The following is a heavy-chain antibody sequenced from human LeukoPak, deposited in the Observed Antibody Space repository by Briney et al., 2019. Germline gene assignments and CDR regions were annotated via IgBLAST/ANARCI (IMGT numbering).Heavy chain of an antibody. CDR2: INHRGST. J-gene: IGHJ4*02. Sequence: SETLSLSCVVSGYSISSGDYWGWIRQSPGKGLEWIGEINHRGSTNYNPSLKSRLTISVDTSKNQFSLRLTSVTAADTGVYFCARDPTTVMTVPWYFDTWGQGTLVTVSS. D-gene: IGHD4-11*01. CDR3: ARDPTTVMTVPWYFDT. V-gene: IGHV4-38-2*02. CDR1: GYSISSGDY.